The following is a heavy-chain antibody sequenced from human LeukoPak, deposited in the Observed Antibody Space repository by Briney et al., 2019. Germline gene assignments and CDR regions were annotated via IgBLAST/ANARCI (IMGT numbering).Heavy chain of an antibody. CDR3: VKSLVGHTSGY. V-gene: IGHV3-30*18. CDR1: GFNFSGYG. D-gene: IGHD1-26*01. CDR2: ISYDASDE. J-gene: IGHJ4*02. Sequence: GGSLRLSCAASGFNFSGYGMHWVRQAPGKGLEWLAVISYDASDEYHADSVKGRFTISRDNSKNMMYLQMISLRAEDTAVYYCVKSLVGHTSGYWGQGTLVTVST.